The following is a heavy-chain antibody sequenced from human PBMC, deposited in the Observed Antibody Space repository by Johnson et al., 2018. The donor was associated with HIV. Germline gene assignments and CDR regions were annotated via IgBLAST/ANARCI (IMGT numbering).Heavy chain of an antibody. CDR2: ISGSGGST. Sequence: VQLVESGGDLIQPGGYLRLSCAASGFTVSSNYMTWVRQAPGKGLEWVSVISGSGGSTYYADSVKGRFTISRDNSKNTLYLQMNSLRAEDTAVYYCAKEGADYNFWSGYSSNAFDIWGQGTMVTVSS. J-gene: IGHJ3*02. CDR3: AKEGADYNFWSGYSSNAFDI. D-gene: IGHD3-3*01. CDR1: GFTVSSNY. V-gene: IGHV3-23*04.